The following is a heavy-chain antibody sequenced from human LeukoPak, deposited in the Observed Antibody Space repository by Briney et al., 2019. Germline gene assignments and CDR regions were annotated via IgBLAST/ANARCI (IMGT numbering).Heavy chain of an antibody. CDR2: IYYSGST. D-gene: IGHD6-13*01. V-gene: IGHV4-59*01. Sequence: PSETLSLTCTVSGGSISSYYWSWIRQPPGKGLEWLGYIYYSGSTNCNPSLKSRVTISVDTSKNQFSLKLSSVTAADTAVYYCARGTAEKYSSSSAGFDPWGQGTLVTVSS. J-gene: IGHJ5*02. CDR1: GGSISSYY. CDR3: ARGTAEKYSSSSAGFDP.